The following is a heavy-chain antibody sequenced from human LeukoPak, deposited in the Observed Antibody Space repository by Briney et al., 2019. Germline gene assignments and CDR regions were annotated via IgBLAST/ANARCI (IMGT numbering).Heavy chain of an antibody. CDR3: ARYYGDYRNWFDP. J-gene: IGHJ5*02. D-gene: IGHD4-17*01. V-gene: IGHV4-30-2*01. CDR1: GDSISSGGYF. Sequence: SQTLSLTFAVSGDSISSGGYFWSWIRQPPGRCLEWIGYIYHSGSTYYNPSLKSRVTISIDRSKNQFSLKLSSVTAADTAVYYCARYYGDYRNWFDPWGQGTLVIVSS. CDR2: IYHSGST.